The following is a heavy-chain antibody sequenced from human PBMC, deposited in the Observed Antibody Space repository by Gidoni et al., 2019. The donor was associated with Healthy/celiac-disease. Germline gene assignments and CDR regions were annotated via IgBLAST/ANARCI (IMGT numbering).Heavy chain of an antibody. V-gene: IGHV1-8*01. Sequence: QVQLVQSGAEVKKPGASVKVSCKAAGYTFTSYDLNWVRQATGQGLEWMGWMNPNSGNTGYAQKFQGRVTMTRNTSISTAYMELSSLRSEDTAVYYCARVRVITIFGVANDAFDIWGQGTMVTVSS. J-gene: IGHJ3*02. D-gene: IGHD3-3*01. CDR1: GYTFTSYD. CDR3: ARVRVITIFGVANDAFDI. CDR2: MNPNSGNT.